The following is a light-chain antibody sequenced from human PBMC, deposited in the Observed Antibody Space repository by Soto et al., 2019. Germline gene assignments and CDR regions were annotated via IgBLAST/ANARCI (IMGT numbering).Light chain of an antibody. Sequence: QSVLTQPASVSGSPGQSITISCTGTGSDVGGYDYVSWYQHHPGKAPKVMIYEVTNRPPGVSTRFSGSKSGNTASLTISGLLADDEAEYYCSSYTSSRTYVFGTGSKVT. CDR2: EVT. CDR1: GSDVGGYDY. J-gene: IGLJ1*01. CDR3: SSYTSSRTYV. V-gene: IGLV2-14*01.